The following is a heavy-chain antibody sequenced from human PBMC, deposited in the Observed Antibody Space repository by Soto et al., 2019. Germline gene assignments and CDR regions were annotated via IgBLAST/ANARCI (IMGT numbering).Heavy chain of an antibody. CDR3: VLLGGFCSGGNCYGAYYI. CDR2: IIGSGGST. V-gene: IGHV3-23*01. CDR1: GFTFSIYA. Sequence: GSLRLSSAASGFTFSIYAMSCVRQALGKGLKWVSAIIGSGGSTYYADSMKSRFTISRDNSKNTLYLQMNSLRAEETAVYYCVLLGGFCSGGNCYGAYYIWGQGTMVTVSS. J-gene: IGHJ3*02. D-gene: IGHD2-15*01.